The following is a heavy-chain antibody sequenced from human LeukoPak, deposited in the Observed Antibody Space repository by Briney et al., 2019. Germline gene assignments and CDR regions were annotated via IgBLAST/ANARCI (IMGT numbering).Heavy chain of an antibody. CDR2: IDHSGST. V-gene: IGHV4-34*01. J-gene: IGHJ4*02. Sequence: SETLSLTCTVSGGSINYYYWMWIRQPPGKGLEWIGEIDHSGSTNYNPSLKSRVTISVDTPKNQFSLKLTSVTAADTAVYYCARGPPYIVVVTAIGFFDHWGQGTLVTVSS. CDR3: ARGPPYIVVVTAIGFFDH. D-gene: IGHD2-21*02. CDR1: GGSINYYY.